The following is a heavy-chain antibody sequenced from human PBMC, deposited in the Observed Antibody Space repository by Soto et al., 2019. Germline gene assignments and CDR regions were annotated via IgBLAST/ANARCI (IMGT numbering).Heavy chain of an antibody. CDR3: AGRPSGSYGYLSDYYYGMDV. CDR1: GGSISSSSYY. J-gene: IGHJ6*02. Sequence: PSETLSLTCTVSGGSISSSSYYWGWIRQPPGKGLEWIGSIYYSGSTYYNPSLKSRVTISVDTSKNQFSLKLSSVTAADTAVYYCAGRPSGSYGYLSDYYYGMDVWGQGTTVTVSS. V-gene: IGHV4-39*01. D-gene: IGHD5-18*01. CDR2: IYYSGST.